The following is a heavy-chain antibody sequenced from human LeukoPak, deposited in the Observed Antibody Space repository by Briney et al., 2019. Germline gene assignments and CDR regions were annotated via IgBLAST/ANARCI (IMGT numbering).Heavy chain of an antibody. CDR1: GFTFSSYA. CDR3: AKDLGSVIVVVNYFDY. J-gene: IGHJ4*02. V-gene: IGHV3-23*01. CDR2: ISSSGGST. Sequence: GGSLRLSCAASGFTFSSYAMNWVRQAPGRGLEWASGISSSGGSTYYADSVKGRFTISRDNSKNTLYLQMNSLRVEDTAVYYCAKDLGSVIVVVNYFDYWGQGTLVTVSS. D-gene: IGHD3-22*01.